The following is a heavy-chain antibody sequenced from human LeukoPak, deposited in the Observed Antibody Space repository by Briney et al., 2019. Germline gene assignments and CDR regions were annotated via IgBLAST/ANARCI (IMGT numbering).Heavy chain of an antibody. CDR2: IKQDGSEK. Sequence: GGSLRLSCAASGFTFSSYWMSWVRQAPGKGLEWVANIKQDGSEKYYVDSVKGRFTISRDNAKNSLYLQMNSLRAEDTAVYYCARDRVLGPHWYFDLWGRGTLVTVSS. D-gene: IGHD2-8*02. CDR1: GFTFSSYW. V-gene: IGHV3-7*01. CDR3: ARDRVLGPHWYFDL. J-gene: IGHJ2*01.